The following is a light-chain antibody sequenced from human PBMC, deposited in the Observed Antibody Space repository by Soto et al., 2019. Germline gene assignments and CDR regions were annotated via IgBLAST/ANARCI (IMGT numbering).Light chain of an antibody. V-gene: IGLV2-14*01. CDR2: EVS. CDR3: SSYSISTAYL. CDR1: ISDVGGYDY. J-gene: IGLJ1*01. Sequence: QSLLTQHPSVCGSPGQSITISCTGTISDVGGYDYVSWYQLHPGKAPKLMVYEVSIRPSGVSYRFSGSKSGNTASLTISGLQTEDEADYFCSSYSISTAYLFGTGTKVTV.